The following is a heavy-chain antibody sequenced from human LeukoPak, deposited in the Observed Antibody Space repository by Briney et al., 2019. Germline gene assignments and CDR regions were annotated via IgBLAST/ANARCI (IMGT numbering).Heavy chain of an antibody. J-gene: IGHJ4*02. D-gene: IGHD3-10*01. V-gene: IGHV4-39*07. CDR2: ISYSGST. Sequence: PSETLSLTCTVSGGSISSSSYYWGWIRQPPGKGLEWIGSISYSGSTYYNPSLKSRVTISVDKSKNQFSLKLSSVTAADTAVYYCARSIGDYWGQGTLVTVSS. CDR3: ARSIGDY. CDR1: GGSISSSSYY.